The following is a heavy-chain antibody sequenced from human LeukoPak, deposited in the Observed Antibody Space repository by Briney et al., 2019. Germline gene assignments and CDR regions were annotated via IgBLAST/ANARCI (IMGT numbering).Heavy chain of an antibody. CDR1: GGSISSYY. Sequence: SETLSLTCTVSGGSISSYYWSWIRQPPGKGLEWIGYIYYSGSTNYNPSLKSRATISVDTSKNQFSLKLSSVTAADTAVYYCVREVSAWPKNWFDPWGQGTLVTVSS. CDR3: VREVSAWPKNWFDP. V-gene: IGHV4-59*01. J-gene: IGHJ5*02. D-gene: IGHD3-3*01. CDR2: IYYSGST.